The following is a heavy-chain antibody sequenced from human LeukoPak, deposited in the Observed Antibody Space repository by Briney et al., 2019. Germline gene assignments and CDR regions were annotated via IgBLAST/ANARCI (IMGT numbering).Heavy chain of an antibody. CDR3: ARADCSSSTCYLRRSWFDP. V-gene: IGHV3-21*01. CDR1: GFTLSNYD. Sequence: PGGSLRLSCAASGFTLSNYDMNWVRQAPGKGLEWVSSISTSSRSIYYKDSVRGRFTISRDDAKNSLYLEMNSLRAEDTAVYYCARADCSSSTCYLRRSWFDPWGQGTLVTVSS. D-gene: IGHD2-2*01. J-gene: IGHJ5*02. CDR2: ISTSSRSI.